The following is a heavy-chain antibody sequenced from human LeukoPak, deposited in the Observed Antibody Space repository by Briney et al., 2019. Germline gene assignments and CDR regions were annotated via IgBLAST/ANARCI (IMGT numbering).Heavy chain of an antibody. D-gene: IGHD5-18*01. CDR3: ARAYRGYSYGPFDY. Sequence: GGSLRLSCAASGFTFSSYAMHRVRQAPGKGLEWVAVISYDGSNKYYADSVKGRFTISRDNSKNTLYLQMNSLRAEDTAVYYCARAYRGYSYGPFDYWGQGTLVTVSS. J-gene: IGHJ4*02. CDR2: ISYDGSNK. V-gene: IGHV3-30-3*01. CDR1: GFTFSSYA.